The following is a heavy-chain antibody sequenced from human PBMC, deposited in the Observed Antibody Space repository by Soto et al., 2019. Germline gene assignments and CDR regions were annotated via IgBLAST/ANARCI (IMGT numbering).Heavy chain of an antibody. D-gene: IGHD6-19*01. CDR3: ARDFSSGWYP. Sequence: ESGGDLVQPGGSLRLSCAASGFMFSRYWMSWVRQAPGKGLEWVANIKDDGRQKYYVDSVKGRFTISRDNAKNSVYLQMNSLRAEDTAVYYCARDFSSGWYPWGQGTLVTVSS. J-gene: IGHJ5*02. CDR2: IKDDGRQK. CDR1: GFMFSRYW. V-gene: IGHV3-7*01.